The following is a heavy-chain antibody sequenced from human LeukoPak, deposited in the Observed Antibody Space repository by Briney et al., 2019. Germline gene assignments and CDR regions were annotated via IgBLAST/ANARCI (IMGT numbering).Heavy chain of an antibody. V-gene: IGHV1-3*03. CDR1: GYTFTSYA. CDR2: INAGNGNT. J-gene: IGHJ1*01. Sequence: ASVKVSCKASGYTFTSYAMHWVRQAPGQRLEWMGWINAGNGNTKYSQEFQGRVTITADKSTSTAYMELSSLRSEDTAVYYCASAPLSGYLPDHYFQHWGQGTLVTVSS. CDR3: ASAPLSGYLPDHYFQH. D-gene: IGHD3-22*01.